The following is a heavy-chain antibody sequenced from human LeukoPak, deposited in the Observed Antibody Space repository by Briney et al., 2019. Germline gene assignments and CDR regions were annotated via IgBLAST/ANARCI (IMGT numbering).Heavy chain of an antibody. CDR1: GFTFSSYG. J-gene: IGHJ6*02. D-gene: IGHD3-9*01. V-gene: IGHV3-33*01. Sequence: QAGGSLRLSCAASGFTFSSYGMHWVRQAPGKGLEWVAVIWYDGSNKYYADSVKGRFTISRDNSKNTLYLQMNSLRAEDTAVYYCARARGYFDWLGPGMDVWGQGTTVTVSS. CDR3: ARARGYFDWLGPGMDV. CDR2: IWYDGSNK.